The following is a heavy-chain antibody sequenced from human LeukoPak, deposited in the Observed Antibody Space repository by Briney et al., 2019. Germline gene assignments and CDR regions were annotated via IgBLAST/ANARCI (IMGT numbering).Heavy chain of an antibody. CDR1: GFTFSSYW. J-gene: IGHJ4*02. Sequence: PGGSLRLSCAASGFTFSSYWMHWVRQAPGKGLEWVAVIWYDGSNKYYADSVKGRFTISRDNSKNTLYLQMNSLRAEDTAVYYCARDGYGGNSGDYWGQGTLVTVSS. CDR3: ARDGYGGNSGDY. D-gene: IGHD4-23*01. V-gene: IGHV3-33*08. CDR2: IWYDGSNK.